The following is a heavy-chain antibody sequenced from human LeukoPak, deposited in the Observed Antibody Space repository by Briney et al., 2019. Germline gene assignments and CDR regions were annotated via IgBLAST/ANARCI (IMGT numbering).Heavy chain of an antibody. CDR2: ISGSGGST. D-gene: IGHD2-2*01. CDR3: AKEGQYQLLPNFPMDV. V-gene: IGHV3-23*01. CDR1: GFTFSSYG. Sequence: PGGSLRLSCAASGFTFSSYGMSWVRQAPGKGLEWVSAISGSGGSTYYADSVKGRFTISRDNSKNTLYLQMNSLRAEDTAVYYCAKEGQYQLLPNFPMDVWGKGTTVTISS. J-gene: IGHJ6*03.